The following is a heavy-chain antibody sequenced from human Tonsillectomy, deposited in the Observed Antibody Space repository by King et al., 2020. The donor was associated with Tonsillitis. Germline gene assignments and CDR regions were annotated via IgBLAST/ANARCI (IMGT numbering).Heavy chain of an antibody. CDR3: ARGGHDPNFDY. Sequence: QLVQSGTEVKKPGASVKVSCKASGYTFAGYYMHWVRQAPGQGLEWMGWINPNRGGANYAQKFQGRVTMTRDTSISTAYMELSSLRSDYTAVYYCARGGHDPNFDYWGQGTLVTVSS. D-gene: IGHD3-16*01. V-gene: IGHV1-2*02. CDR1: GYTFAGYY. J-gene: IGHJ4*02. CDR2: INPNRGGA.